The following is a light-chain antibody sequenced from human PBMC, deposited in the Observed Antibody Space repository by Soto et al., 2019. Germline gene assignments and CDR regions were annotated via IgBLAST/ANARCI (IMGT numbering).Light chain of an antibody. CDR3: QQYNNWPRT. CDR2: GAS. J-gene: IGKJ1*01. Sequence: EIVMTQSPATLSVSPGERATLSCRASQSVTSDLAWYQQKPGQAPRLLIYGASTRATGIPARFSGSGSETDFTLTISSLQSEDSAVYYCQQYNNWPRTFGQGTKVDIK. CDR1: QSVTSD. V-gene: IGKV3-15*01.